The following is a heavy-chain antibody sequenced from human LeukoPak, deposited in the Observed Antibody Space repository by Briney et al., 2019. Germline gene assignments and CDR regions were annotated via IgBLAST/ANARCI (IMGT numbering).Heavy chain of an antibody. CDR1: GFTFSSYA. CDR2: ISYDGSNK. J-gene: IGHJ6*02. CDR3: ARAHRYFYYYYGMDV. V-gene: IGHV3-30*04. Sequence: GGSLTLSCAASGFTFSSYAMHWVRQAPGNGLEWVTVISYDGSNKYYADSVKGRFTISRDNSKNKLYLQMNSLRAEDTAVYHCARAHRYFYYYYGMDVWGQGTTVTVSS.